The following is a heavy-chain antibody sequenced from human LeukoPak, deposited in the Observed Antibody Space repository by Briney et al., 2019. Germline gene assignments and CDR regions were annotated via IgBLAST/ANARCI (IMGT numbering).Heavy chain of an antibody. CDR2: VYPGGTT. CDR3: ATYVTGSFSPYLDP. J-gene: IGHJ5*02. CDR1: GVSVSHEY. D-gene: IGHD2-21*02. Sequence: SETLSLTRTVSGVSVSHEYWTWIRQPAGKGLEWIGRVYPGGTTNYNSFLKSRVNMSLDTSKNQFSLSLSSVTAADTAVYYCATYVTGSFSPYLDPWGQGTLVTVSS. V-gene: IGHV4-4*07.